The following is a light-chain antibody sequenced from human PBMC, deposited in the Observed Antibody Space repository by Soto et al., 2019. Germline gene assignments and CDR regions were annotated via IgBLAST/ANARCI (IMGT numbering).Light chain of an antibody. V-gene: IGLV2-14*03. CDR2: DVS. CDR3: SSYTSSSTYL. Sequence: QSALTQPASVSGSPRQSITISCTGTSSDVGGSNYVSWYQQHPGKAPKLIIFDVSHRPSGFSNRFSGSKSGNTASLTISGLQAEDEADYYCSSYTSSSTYLFGTGTNLTVL. CDR1: SSDVGGSNY. J-gene: IGLJ1*01.